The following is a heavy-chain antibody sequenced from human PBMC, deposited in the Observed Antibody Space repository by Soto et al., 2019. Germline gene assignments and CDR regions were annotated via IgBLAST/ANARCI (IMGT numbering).Heavy chain of an antibody. J-gene: IGHJ4*02. CDR2: LYWDGDK. CDR1: GFSLSTRGMG. CDR3: AHRRSVGDLDY. Sequence: QITLKESGPTLVKPTQTLTLTCTFSGFSLSTRGMGVGWIRQPPGKALEWLALLYWDGDKHYSPSLKSRLTITKDTSKDQVVLTMTNMDPVDTATYDCAHRRSVGDLDYWGQGTLVTVSS. D-gene: IGHD1-26*01. V-gene: IGHV2-5*02.